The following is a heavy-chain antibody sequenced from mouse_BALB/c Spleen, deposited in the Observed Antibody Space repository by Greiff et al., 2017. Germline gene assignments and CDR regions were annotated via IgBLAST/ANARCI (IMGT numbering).Heavy chain of an antibody. CDR3: ARRYYGSSYWFAY. CDR1: GYTFTDYN. J-gene: IGHJ3*01. CDR2: IYPYNGGT. Sequence: VQLQQSGPELVKPGASVKISCKASGYTFTDYNMHWVKQSHGKSLEWIGYIYPYNGGTGYNQKFKSKATLTVDNSSSTAYMELRSLTSEDSAVYYCARRYYGSSYWFAYWGQGTLVTVSA. D-gene: IGHD1-1*01. V-gene: IGHV1S29*02.